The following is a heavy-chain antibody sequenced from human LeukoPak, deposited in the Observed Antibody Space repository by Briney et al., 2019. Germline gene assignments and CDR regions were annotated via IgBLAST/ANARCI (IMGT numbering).Heavy chain of an antibody. CDR3: ATYSYDYT. CDR2: IRSNSDGGTI. Sequence: GGSLRLSCAVSGFTFSGFWMSWSRQAPGKGLEWVGRIRSNSDGGTIDYAASVKDRFTLSRDDSKDTLYLQLNSLQTADTAVYYCATYSYDYTWGQGTLVTVSS. CDR1: GFTFSGFW. J-gene: IGHJ5*02. V-gene: IGHV3-15*01. D-gene: IGHD4-11*01.